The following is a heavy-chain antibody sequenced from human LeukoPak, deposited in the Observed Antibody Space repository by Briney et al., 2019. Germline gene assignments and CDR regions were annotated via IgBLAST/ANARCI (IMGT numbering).Heavy chain of an antibody. J-gene: IGHJ4*02. CDR1: GFTFSSYA. CDR2: ISGSGDRR. V-gene: IGHV3-23*01. CDR3: ATNGGGDSGYGNFDY. D-gene: IGHD5-12*01. Sequence: PGGSLRLSCAASGFTFSSYAMNWVRQAPGKGLEWVSAISGSGDRRNYADSVKGRFTISRDISKNTLYLQMNSLRAEDTALYYCATNGGGDSGYGNFDYWGQGTLVTVSS.